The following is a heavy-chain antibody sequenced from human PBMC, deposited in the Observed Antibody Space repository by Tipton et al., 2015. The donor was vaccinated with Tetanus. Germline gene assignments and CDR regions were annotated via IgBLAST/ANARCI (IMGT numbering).Heavy chain of an antibody. CDR3: ARDADMWATRKAFDV. J-gene: IGHJ3*01. CDR2: ISGYSGQT. CDR1: GYYSTNYG. Sequence: QLVQSGAKVKRPGASVTVSCKASGYYSTNYGFTWVRQAPGQGLEWLGWISGYSGQTKYSQIVQDRVTITTDTSTNTAYLELRSLRSDDTALYFCARDADMWATRKAFDVWGQGTTVTVSS. D-gene: IGHD1-14*01. V-gene: IGHV1-18*01.